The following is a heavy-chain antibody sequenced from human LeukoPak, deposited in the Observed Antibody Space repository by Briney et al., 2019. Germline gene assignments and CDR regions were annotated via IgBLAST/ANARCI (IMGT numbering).Heavy chain of an antibody. V-gene: IGHV4-59*01. CDR2: IYYSGST. J-gene: IGHJ6*02. Sequence: KTSETLSLTCTVSGGSISSYYWSWIRQPPGKGVEGSGYIYYSGSTNYNPSLKSRVTISVDTSKNQFSLKLSSVTAADTAVYYCARSQTSSYYYYGMDVWGQGTTVTVSS. CDR3: ARSQTSSYYYYGMDV. CDR1: GGSISSYY.